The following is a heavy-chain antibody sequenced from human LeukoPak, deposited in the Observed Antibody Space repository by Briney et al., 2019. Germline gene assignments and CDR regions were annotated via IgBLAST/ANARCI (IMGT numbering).Heavy chain of an antibody. J-gene: IGHJ4*02. CDR2: ISAYNGNT. V-gene: IGHV1-18*01. CDR1: GYTFTSYG. D-gene: IGHD5-24*01. Sequence: ASVKVSCKASGYTFTSYGISWVRQAPGQGLEWMGWISAYNGNTNYAQKLQGRVTMTTDTSTSTAYMELRSLRSDDTAVYYCARDWDGLYPLYYFDYWGQGTLVTVSS. CDR3: ARDWDGLYPLYYFDY.